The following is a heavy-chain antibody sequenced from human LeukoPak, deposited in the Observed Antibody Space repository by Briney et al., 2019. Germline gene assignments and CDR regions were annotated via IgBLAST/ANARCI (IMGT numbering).Heavy chain of an antibody. Sequence: PGGSLRLSCAASGFTFTKYWMTWVRQAPGKGLEWVANIKQDGSERNYVDTVKGRFIISRDNSKNTLYLQMNSLRAADTAVHYCAKGEIRFLEWPTFDFWGQGTLVTVSS. V-gene: IGHV3-7*01. CDR2: IKQDGSER. CDR1: GFTFTKYW. J-gene: IGHJ4*02. D-gene: IGHD3-3*01. CDR3: AKGEIRFLEWPTFDF.